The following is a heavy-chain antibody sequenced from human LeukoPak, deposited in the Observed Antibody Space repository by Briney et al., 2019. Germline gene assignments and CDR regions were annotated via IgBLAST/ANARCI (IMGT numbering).Heavy chain of an antibody. D-gene: IGHD3-10*01. J-gene: IGHJ4*02. CDR2: INQDGSET. CDR1: GFTPISYW. V-gene: IGHV3-7*01. CDR3: ARLGPGMNFFYLDF. Sequence: GGSLRLSCAVSGFTPISYWMTWVRQAPGKGLEWVANINQDGSETFYVDSVKGRFSISRDNAKNSLYLQMNSLRVEDTALYYCARLGPGMNFFYLDFWGQGTLVTVSS.